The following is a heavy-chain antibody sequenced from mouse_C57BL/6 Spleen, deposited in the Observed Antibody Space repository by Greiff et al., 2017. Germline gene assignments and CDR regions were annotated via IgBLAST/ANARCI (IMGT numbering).Heavy chain of an antibody. V-gene: IGHV1-69*01. J-gene: IGHJ1*03. CDR2: LDPSDSYT. CDR3: ARDPRYFDV. CDR1: GYTFTSYW. Sequence: QVQLQQPGAELVMPGASVKLSCKASGYTFTSYWMPWVKQSPGQGLEWIGELDPSDSYTNYNQKFKGKSPLTVDKSSSTAYMQLSSLTSEDSAVYDCARDPRYFDVWGTGTTVTVSS.